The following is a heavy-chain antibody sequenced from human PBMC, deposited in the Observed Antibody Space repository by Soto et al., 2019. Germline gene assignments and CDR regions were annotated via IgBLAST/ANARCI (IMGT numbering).Heavy chain of an antibody. J-gene: IGHJ4*02. V-gene: IGHV3-30-3*01. CDR2: ISYDGSIT. D-gene: IGHD3-3*01. Sequence: PGGSLRLSCEVSGFPFSSYAIHWVRQTPGKGLEWVAVISYDGSITYYSDSVKGRFTISRDTPTNTVYLQLNGLRGDDTAVYYCARPPRDLWSGYSTYFEYWGQGTLVTVSS. CDR1: GFPFSSYA. CDR3: ARPPRDLWSGYSTYFEY.